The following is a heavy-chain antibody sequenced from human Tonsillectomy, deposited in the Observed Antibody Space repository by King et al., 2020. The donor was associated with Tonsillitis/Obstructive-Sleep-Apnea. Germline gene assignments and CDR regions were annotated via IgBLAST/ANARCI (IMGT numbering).Heavy chain of an antibody. CDR3: ARDSMSHYYDSSGYYTFEY. Sequence: VQLVESGAEVKKPGASVKVSCKASGYTFTNYGISWVRQAPGQGLEWMGWISAYNGHTNYALKLQGRVTMTTDTSTSTAYMELRSLRSGDTAVYYCARDSMSHYYDSSGYYTFEYWGQGTLVTVSS. D-gene: IGHD3-22*01. V-gene: IGHV1-18*01. CDR2: ISAYNGHT. J-gene: IGHJ4*02. CDR1: GYTFTNYG.